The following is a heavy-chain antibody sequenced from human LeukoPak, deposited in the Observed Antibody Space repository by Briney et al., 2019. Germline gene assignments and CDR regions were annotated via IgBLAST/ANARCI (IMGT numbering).Heavy chain of an antibody. CDR3: ARDQGSHFDY. CDR2: IYHSGST. V-gene: IGHV4-59*01. CDR1: GGSISSYY. Sequence: PSETLSLTWTVSGGSISSYYWSWIRQPPGKGLEWIGYIYHSGSTNYNPYLKSRVTISVDTSKNQFSLKLSSVTAADTAVYYCARDQGSHFDYWGQGTLVTVSS. J-gene: IGHJ4*02.